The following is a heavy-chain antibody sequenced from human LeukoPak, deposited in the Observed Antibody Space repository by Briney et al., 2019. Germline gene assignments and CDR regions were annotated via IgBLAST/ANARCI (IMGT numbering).Heavy chain of an antibody. CDR3: ARVQRTTYGSGSFIDY. D-gene: IGHD3-10*01. CDR2: INPNSGGT. CDR1: GYTFTGYY. J-gene: IGHJ4*02. V-gene: IGHV1-2*02. Sequence: GASVKVSCKASGYTFTGYYMHWVRQAPGQGLEWMGWINPNSGGTNYAQKFQGRATMTRDTSTSTAYMELSRLRSDDTAVYYCARVQRTTYGSGSFIDYWGQGILVTVSS.